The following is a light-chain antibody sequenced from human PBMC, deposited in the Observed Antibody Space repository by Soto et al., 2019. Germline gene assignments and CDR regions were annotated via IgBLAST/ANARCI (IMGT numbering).Light chain of an antibody. J-gene: IGKJ4*02. CDR3: QKYYSYLT. V-gene: IGKV1-8*01. CDR1: QGISSY. CDR2: AAS. Sequence: AIRMTQSPSSLSASTGDRVTITCRASQGISSYLAWYQQKPGKAPKLLIYAASTLQSGVPSRFSGSGSGTDFTLTISCLQSEDFATYYCQKYYSYLTFGGGTKVDIK.